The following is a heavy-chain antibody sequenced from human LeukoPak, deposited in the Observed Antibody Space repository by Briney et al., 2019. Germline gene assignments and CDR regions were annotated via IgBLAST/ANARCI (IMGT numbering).Heavy chain of an antibody. D-gene: IGHD4-11*01. V-gene: IGHV4-4*07. CDR3: ARDITTVGMDV. Sequence: PSETLSLTCTVSGGSISTYYWSWIRQPVGKGLEWIGRIYTSGSTNYNPSLKSRVTMSVDTSKNQFSLKLSSVTAADTAVYYCARDITTVGMDVWGQGTTVTVSS. CDR2: IYTSGST. CDR1: GGSISTYY. J-gene: IGHJ6*02.